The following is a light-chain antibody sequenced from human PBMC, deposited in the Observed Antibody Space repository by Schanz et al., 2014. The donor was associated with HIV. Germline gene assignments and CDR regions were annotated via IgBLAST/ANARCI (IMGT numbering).Light chain of an antibody. V-gene: IGLV1-51*01. J-gene: IGLJ2*01. CDR1: SSHTGDNY. CDR3: VTWDSSLSVVV. CDR2: DNN. Sequence: QSVLTQPPSVSAAPGQKVAISCSGGSSHTGDNYLSWYHQFPGTAPKLLIYDNNRRPSGIPGRFSGAKSGTSATLGITGLQTGDEADYYCVTWDSSLSVVVFGGGTKLPS.